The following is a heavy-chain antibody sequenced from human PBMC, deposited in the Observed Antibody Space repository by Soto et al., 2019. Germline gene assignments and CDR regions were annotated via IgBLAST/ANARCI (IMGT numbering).Heavy chain of an antibody. Sequence: GASVKVSCKASGYTFTSYGISWVRQAPGQGLEWMGWISAYNGNTNYAQKLQGRVTMTTDTSTSTAYMELRSLRSDDTAVYYCARDPANIVATTPGPFDIRGQGTMVTGSS. D-gene: IGHD5-12*01. V-gene: IGHV1-18*01. J-gene: IGHJ3*02. CDR3: ARDPANIVATTPGPFDI. CDR1: GYTFTSYG. CDR2: ISAYNGNT.